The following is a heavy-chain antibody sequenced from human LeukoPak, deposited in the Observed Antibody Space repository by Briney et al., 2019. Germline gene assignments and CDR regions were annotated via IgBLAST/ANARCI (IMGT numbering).Heavy chain of an antibody. V-gene: IGHV3-48*01. J-gene: IGHJ4*02. CDR3: AREGGYGDYASGY. Sequence: GSLRLSCAASGFTFSSYSMNWVRQAPGKGLEWVSYISSSSSTIYYADSVKGRFTISRDNAKNSLYLQMNSLRAEDTAAYYCAREGGYGDYASGYWGQGTLVTVSS. CDR1: GFTFSSYS. D-gene: IGHD4-17*01. CDR2: ISSSSSTI.